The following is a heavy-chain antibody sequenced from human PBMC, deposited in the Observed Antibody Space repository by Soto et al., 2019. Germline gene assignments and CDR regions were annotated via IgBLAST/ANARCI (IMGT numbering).Heavy chain of an antibody. J-gene: IGHJ4*02. V-gene: IGHV3-9*01. CDR2: ISWNSGSI. CDR1: GFTFDDYA. Sequence: EVRLVESGGGLVQPGRSLRLSCAASGFTFDDYAMHWVRQAPGKGLEWVSGISWNSGSIGYADSVKGRFTISRDNAKNSLYLQMNSLRAEDTALYYCAKGAAAIDQTYYFDYWGQGTLVTVSS. CDR3: AKGAAAIDQTYYFDY. D-gene: IGHD2-21*01.